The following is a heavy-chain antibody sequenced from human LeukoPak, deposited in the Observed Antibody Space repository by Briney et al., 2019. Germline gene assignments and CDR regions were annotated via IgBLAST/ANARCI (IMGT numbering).Heavy chain of an antibody. CDR3: ARGSWNGDYVDY. J-gene: IGHJ4*02. V-gene: IGHV4-34*01. Sequence: PSETLSLTCAVYGGSFSGYYWSWIRQPPGKGLEWIGEINHSGSTNYNPSLKSRVTISVDTSKNQFSLKLSSVTAADSAVYYWARGSWNGDYVDYWGQGTLVTVSS. CDR1: GGSFSGYY. CDR2: INHSGST. D-gene: IGHD1-1*01.